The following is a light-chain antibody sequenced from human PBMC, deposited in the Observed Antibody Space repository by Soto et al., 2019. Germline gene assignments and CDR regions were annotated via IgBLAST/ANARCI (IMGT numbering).Light chain of an antibody. CDR3: TSSTSGSLYV. Sequence: QSVLTQPASVSGSPGQSITISCTGASSDVGGYNYVSWYQQYPGKVPNLLIYNVSNRPSGVSNRFSGSKSGNTASLTISGLQAEDEADYFCTSSTSGSLYVFGTGTKVTVL. V-gene: IGLV2-14*01. CDR1: SSDVGGYNY. CDR2: NVS. J-gene: IGLJ1*01.